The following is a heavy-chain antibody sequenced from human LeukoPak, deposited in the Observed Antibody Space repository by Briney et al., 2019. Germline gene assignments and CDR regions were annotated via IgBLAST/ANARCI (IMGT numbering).Heavy chain of an antibody. CDR3: VSRDTFTWGWFDP. CDR2: MYKREST. V-gene: IGHV4-38-2*02. Sequence: SETLSLTCTVSGYSISNDYFWDWIRRPPGKGLEWIGSMYKRESTYYNPSLKSRVTIAVDTSKNQFFLKVNSVTAADTAVYYCVSRDTFTWGWFDPWGQGILVTVSS. D-gene: IGHD3-16*01. J-gene: IGHJ5*02. CDR1: GYSISNDYF.